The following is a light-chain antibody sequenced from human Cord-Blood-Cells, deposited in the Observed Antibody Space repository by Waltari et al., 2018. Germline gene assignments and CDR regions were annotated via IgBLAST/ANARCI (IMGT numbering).Light chain of an antibody. CDR3: PQSHSTDRA. V-gene: IGKV1-39*01. CDR2: AAS. CDR1: QSISSY. J-gene: IGKJ1*01. Sequence: DIQMTQSPSSLSASVGDRVTITCRASQSISSYLNGYQQKPGKAPKFRIHAASSLQSGAPSRFRGSGVGTDFTLTISSVQPEDFATYYCPQSHSTDRAFGQGSRVQI.